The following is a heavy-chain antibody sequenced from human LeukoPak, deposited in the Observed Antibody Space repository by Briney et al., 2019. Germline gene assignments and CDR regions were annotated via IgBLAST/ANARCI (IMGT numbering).Heavy chain of an antibody. V-gene: IGHV6-1*01. J-gene: IGHJ6*03. CDR1: GDSVSSNSAA. Sequence: SQTLSLTCAISGDSVSSNSAAWNWIRQSPSRGLEWLGRTYYRSKWYNDYAVSVKSRITINPDTSKNQFSLKLSSVTAADTAVYYCARHGGIDYYDSSGYYYYYYYYMDVWGKGTTVTISS. CDR3: ARHGGIDYYDSSGYYYYYYYYMDV. D-gene: IGHD3-22*01. CDR2: TYYRSKWYN.